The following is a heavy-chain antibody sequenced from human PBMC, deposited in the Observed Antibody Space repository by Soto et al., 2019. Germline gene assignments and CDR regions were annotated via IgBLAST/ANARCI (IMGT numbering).Heavy chain of an antibody. Sequence: PGESLKISCKGSGYSFTSYWISWVRQMPGKGLEWMGRIDPSDSYTNYSPSFQGHVTISADKSISTAYLQWSSLKASDTAMYYCARAESGSYWDFDYWGQGTLVTVSS. D-gene: IGHD1-26*01. J-gene: IGHJ4*02. CDR2: IDPSDSYT. CDR3: ARAESGSYWDFDY. V-gene: IGHV5-10-1*01. CDR1: GYSFTSYW.